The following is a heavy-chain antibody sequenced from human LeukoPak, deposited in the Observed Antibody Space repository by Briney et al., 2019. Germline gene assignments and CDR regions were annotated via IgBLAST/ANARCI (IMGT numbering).Heavy chain of an antibody. Sequence: SETLSLTCAVYGGSFSGYYWSWIRQPPGKGLEWIGEINHSGSTNYNPSLKSRVTISVDTSKNQFSLKLSSVTAADTAVYYCARVPSPHYYDSSGYSAYFDYWGQGTLVIVSS. CDR2: INHSGST. V-gene: IGHV4-34*01. CDR3: ARVPSPHYYDSSGYSAYFDY. CDR1: GGSFSGYY. J-gene: IGHJ4*02. D-gene: IGHD3-22*01.